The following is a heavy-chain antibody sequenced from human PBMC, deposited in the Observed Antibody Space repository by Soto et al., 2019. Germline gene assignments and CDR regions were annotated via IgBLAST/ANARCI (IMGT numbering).Heavy chain of an antibody. J-gene: IGHJ5*02. D-gene: IGHD3-3*01. CDR3: AKDKGFLEWLGWFDP. Sequence: QVQLVESGGGVVQPGRSLRLSCAASGFTFSSYGMHWVRQAPGKGLEWVAVISYDGSNKYYADSVKGRFTISRDNSKNTLYLQMNSLRAEDTAVYYCAKDKGFLEWLGWFDPWGQGTPVTVSS. V-gene: IGHV3-30*18. CDR1: GFTFSSYG. CDR2: ISYDGSNK.